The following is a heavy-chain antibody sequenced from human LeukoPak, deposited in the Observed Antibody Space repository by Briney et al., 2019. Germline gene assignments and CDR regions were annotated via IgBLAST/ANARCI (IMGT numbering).Heavy chain of an antibody. J-gene: IGHJ5*02. V-gene: IGHV3-7*01. D-gene: IGHD3-9*01. CDR3: ARRRYQFDP. CDR2: INLDGSQK. Sequence: QPGGSLRLSCTASGFTVFNYWMSWVRQAPGKGLEWVANINLDGSQKYYVDSLKGRFTISRDNAKNSLYLQMDSLRVEDTAVYYCARRRYQFDPWGQGTLVTVSS. CDR1: GFTVFNYW.